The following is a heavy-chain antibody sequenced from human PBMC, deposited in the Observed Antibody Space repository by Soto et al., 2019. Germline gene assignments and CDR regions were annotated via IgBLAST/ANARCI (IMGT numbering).Heavy chain of an antibody. CDR2: ISSDGNGT. CDR1: GFTFSDYW. V-gene: IGHV3-74*01. D-gene: IGHD3-10*02. CDR3: VCPYGLDV. J-gene: IGHJ6*02. Sequence: EMQREESGGDLVQPGGSLRLSCAASGFTFSDYWMHWVRHAPGKGLVWVSRISSDGNGTTYADSVKGRFTISRDNAKNVLYLQLIRLSDEDMAVYYCVCPYGLDVWGQGTTVTVS.